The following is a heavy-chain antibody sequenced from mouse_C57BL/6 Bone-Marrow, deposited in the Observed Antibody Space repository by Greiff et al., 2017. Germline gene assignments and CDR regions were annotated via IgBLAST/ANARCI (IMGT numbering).Heavy chain of an antibody. V-gene: IGHV1-18*01. CDR3: AREEVYYYGSSYVWYFDV. J-gene: IGHJ1*03. Sequence: EVQLQQSGPELVKPGASVKIPCKASGYTFTDYNMDWVKQSHGKSLEWIGDINPNNGGTIYNQKFKGKATLTVDKSSSTAYMELRSLTSEDTAVYYCAREEVYYYGSSYVWYFDVWGTGTTVTVSS. CDR1: GYTFTDYN. D-gene: IGHD1-1*01. CDR2: INPNNGGT.